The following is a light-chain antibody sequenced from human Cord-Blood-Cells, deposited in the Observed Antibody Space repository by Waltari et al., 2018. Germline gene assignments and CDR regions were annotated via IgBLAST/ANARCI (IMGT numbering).Light chain of an antibody. Sequence: QMTQSPYSLSASVGQRFTITCRANQSIRSYLNWYQQKPGKAPKLLIYAPSSLQSGVPSRFSGSGSGTDFPLTISRRQPEHFATCYCEPSYSTRRTFAQGTKVEIK. J-gene: IGKJ1*01. CDR1: QSIRSY. V-gene: IGKV1-39*01. CDR2: APS. CDR3: EPSYSTRRT.